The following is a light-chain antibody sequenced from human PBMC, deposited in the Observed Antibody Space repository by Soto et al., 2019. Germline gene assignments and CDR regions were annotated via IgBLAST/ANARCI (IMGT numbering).Light chain of an antibody. CDR3: QQYDDWPLT. CDR1: QSVGIN. V-gene: IGKV3-15*01. Sequence: EVVMTHYSHHLSVSPGERAPLSYRASQSVGINVAWYQQTHGQAPRILMQDASSRGTGIPARFRGTWSGMEFILPFSRLQSEDFEVYYCQQYDDWPLTFGQGTRLDIK. CDR2: DAS. J-gene: IGKJ5*01.